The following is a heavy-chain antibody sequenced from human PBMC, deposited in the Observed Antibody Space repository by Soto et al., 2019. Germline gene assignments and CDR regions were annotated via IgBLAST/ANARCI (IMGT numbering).Heavy chain of an antibody. D-gene: IGHD6-13*01. J-gene: IGHJ4*02. CDR1: GFTFSSYA. CDR2: ISGSGGST. V-gene: IGHV3-23*01. Sequence: GESLKISCAASGFTFSSYAMSWVRQAPGKGLEWVSAISGSGGSTYYADSVKGRFTISRDNSKNTLYLQMNSLRAEDTAVYYCAKAWYSSSWYPFDYWGQGTLVTVSS. CDR3: AKAWYSSSWYPFDY.